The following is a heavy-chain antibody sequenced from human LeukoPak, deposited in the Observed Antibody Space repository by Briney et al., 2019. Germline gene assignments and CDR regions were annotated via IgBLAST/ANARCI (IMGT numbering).Heavy chain of an antibody. V-gene: IGHV1-69*04. J-gene: IGHJ4*02. D-gene: IGHD6-13*01. CDR3: ARHDSSSWYGGFDY. CDR1: GGTFSSYA. CDR2: IIPILGIA. Sequence: ASVKVSCKASGGTFSSYAISWVRQAPGQGLEWMGRIIPILGIANYAQKFQGRVTITADKSTSTAYMELSSLRSEDTAVYYCARHDSSSWYGGFDYWGQGTLVTVSS.